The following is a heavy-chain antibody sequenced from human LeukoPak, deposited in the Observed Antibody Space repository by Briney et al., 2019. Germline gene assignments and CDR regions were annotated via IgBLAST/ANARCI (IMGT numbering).Heavy chain of an antibody. J-gene: IGHJ4*02. Sequence: GGSLRLSCAASGFTFSSYWMSWVRQAPGKGLEWVANIKQDGSEKYYVDSVKGRFTVSRDNAKSSLYLQMNSLRAEDTAVYYCASTFAGRREWGQGTLLTVSS. CDR1: GFTFSSYW. CDR2: IKQDGSEK. V-gene: IGHV3-7*01. CDR3: ASTFAGRRE. D-gene: IGHD3-16*01.